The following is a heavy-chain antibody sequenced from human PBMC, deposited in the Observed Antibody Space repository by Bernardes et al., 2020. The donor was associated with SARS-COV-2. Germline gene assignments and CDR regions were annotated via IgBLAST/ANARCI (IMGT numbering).Heavy chain of an antibody. V-gene: IGHV1-2*02. D-gene: IGHD3-9*01. CDR3: ARDPQTDILTGPGGA. Sequence: ASVKVSCKASGYTFTGYYMHWVRQAPGQGLEWMGWINPNSGGTNYAQKFQGRVTMTRDTSISTAYMELSRLRSDDTAVYYCARDPQTDILTGPGGAWGQGTLVTVSS. J-gene: IGHJ5*02. CDR1: GYTFTGYY. CDR2: INPNSGGT.